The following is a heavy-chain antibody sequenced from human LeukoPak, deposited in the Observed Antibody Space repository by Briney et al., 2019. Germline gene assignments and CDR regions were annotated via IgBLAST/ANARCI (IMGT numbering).Heavy chain of an antibody. CDR2: ISDSGGRT. J-gene: IGHJ4*02. D-gene: IGHD6-19*01. CDR3: GKEAGNGWSYFDS. V-gene: IGHV3-23*01. Sequence: PGGSLRLSCAASGFIFSSYAMTWVRQAPGKGLEWVSSISDSGGRTYYADSVKGRFTISRDNSKNTLYLQMISLRAEDTAVYYCGKEAGNGWSYFDSWAQGTLVAVSS. CDR1: GFIFSSYA.